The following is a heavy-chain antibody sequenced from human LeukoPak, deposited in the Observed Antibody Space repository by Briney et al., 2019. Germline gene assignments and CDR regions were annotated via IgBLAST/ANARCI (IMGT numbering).Heavy chain of an antibody. D-gene: IGHD3-3*01. Sequence: GGSLRLSCAASGFTFSSYWMHWVRQAPGKGLVWVSRINSDGSSTSYADSVKGRFTISRDNSKNTLYLQMNSLRAEDTAVYYCARDYQYYDFWSGYSLNWGQGTLVTVSS. CDR1: GFTFSSYW. V-gene: IGHV3-74*01. CDR2: INSDGSST. CDR3: ARDYQYYDFWSGYSLN. J-gene: IGHJ4*02.